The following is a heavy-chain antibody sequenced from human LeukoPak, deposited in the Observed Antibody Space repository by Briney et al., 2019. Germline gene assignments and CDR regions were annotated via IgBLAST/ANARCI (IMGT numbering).Heavy chain of an antibody. CDR1: GGSISSYY. CDR3: ARSGGYNYGYGVFDY. CDR2: IYYSGST. J-gene: IGHJ4*02. D-gene: IGHD5-18*01. V-gene: IGHV4-59*01. Sequence: SETLSLTCTVPGGSISSYYWSWIRQPPGKGLEWIGYIYYSGSTNYNPSLKSRVTISVDTSKNQFSLKLSSVTAADTAVFYCARSGGYNYGYGVFDYWGQGTLVTVSS.